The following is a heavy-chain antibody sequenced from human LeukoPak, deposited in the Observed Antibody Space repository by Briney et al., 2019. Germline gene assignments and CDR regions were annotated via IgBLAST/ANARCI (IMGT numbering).Heavy chain of an antibody. V-gene: IGHV4-34*01. CDR1: GGSFSVYY. J-gene: IGHJ4*02. D-gene: IGHD3-3*01. Sequence: SSETLSLTCAVYGGSFSVYYWSWIRQPPGKGLEWIGEINHSGSTNYNPSLKSRVTISVDTSKNQFSLKLSSVTAADTAVYYCARGQTTYDFWSGYDYWGQGTLVTVSS. CDR3: ARGQTTYDFWSGYDY. CDR2: INHSGST.